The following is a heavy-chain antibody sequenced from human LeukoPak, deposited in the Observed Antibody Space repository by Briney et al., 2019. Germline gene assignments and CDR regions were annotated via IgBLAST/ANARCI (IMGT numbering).Heavy chain of an antibody. D-gene: IGHD2-21*02. CDR1: GFSFSSFG. J-gene: IGHJ4*02. Sequence: GGSLRLSCAVSGFSFSSFGMIWVRQAPGKGLEWLASISGSGDFIYYADSVKGRFTISKDKAKNSVHLQLNSLRAEDTAIYYCARDSEAYCGGDCYFYFDYWGQGTRVTVSS. CDR3: ARDSEAYCGGDCYFYFDY. CDR2: ISGSGDFI. V-gene: IGHV3-21*01.